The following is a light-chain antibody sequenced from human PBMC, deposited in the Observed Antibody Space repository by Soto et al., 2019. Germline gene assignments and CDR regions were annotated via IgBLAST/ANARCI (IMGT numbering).Light chain of an antibody. J-gene: IGKJ1*01. Sequence: DIVLTQTPLSSPVTLGQPASISCRSSQSLVYSDGNTYLSWLQQRPGQPPRLLIYQVSNRFSGVADRFSGSGAGTDFTLKISRVEAEDVGVYYCVQFSQFHRTFGQGTKVEIK. CDR2: QVS. CDR1: QSLVYSDGNTY. V-gene: IGKV2-24*01. CDR3: VQFSQFHRT.